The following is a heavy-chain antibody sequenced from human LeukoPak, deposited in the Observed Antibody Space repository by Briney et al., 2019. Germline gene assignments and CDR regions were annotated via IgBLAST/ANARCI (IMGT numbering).Heavy chain of an antibody. J-gene: IGHJ5*02. CDR2: IKSKTDGGTT. D-gene: IGHD2-15*01. CDR3: TTGGFYSDWFDP. Sequence: PGGSPRLSCAASGFTFDDYVMHWVRQAPGKGLEWVGRIKSKTDGGTTDYAAPVKGRFTISRDDSKNTLYLQMNSLKTEDTAVYYCTTGGFYSDWFDPWGQGTLVTVSS. CDR1: GFTFDDYV. V-gene: IGHV3-15*01.